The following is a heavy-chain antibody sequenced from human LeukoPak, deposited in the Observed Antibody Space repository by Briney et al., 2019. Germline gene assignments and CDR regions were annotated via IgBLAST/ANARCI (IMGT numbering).Heavy chain of an antibody. CDR1: GYTFTSYG. J-gene: IGHJ1*01. Sequence: ASVKVSCKASGYTFTSYGISWVRQPPGQGLEWMGLISAYNGNTNFAHKLQGRVTMTTDTSTSTAYMEVRSLRSDDTAVYYCATGAWRTDGYNWDDERYVHQWGKGTQVTVSS. D-gene: IGHD5-24*01. V-gene: IGHV1-18*01. CDR2: ISAYNGNT. CDR3: ATGAWRTDGYNWDDERYVHQ.